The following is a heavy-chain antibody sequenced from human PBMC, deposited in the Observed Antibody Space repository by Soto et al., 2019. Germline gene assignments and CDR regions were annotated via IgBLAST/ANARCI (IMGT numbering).Heavy chain of an antibody. D-gene: IGHD2-15*01. CDR2: ISGSGGST. V-gene: IGHV3-23*01. J-gene: IGHJ5*02. CDR3: AKDKHCSGGSCLLLNWFDP. Sequence: GGSLRLSCAASGFTFSSYAMSWVRQAPGKGLEWVSAISGSGGSTYYADSVKGRFTISRDNSKNTLYLQMNSLRAEDTAVYYCAKDKHCSGGSCLLLNWFDPWGQGTLVTVSS. CDR1: GFTFSSYA.